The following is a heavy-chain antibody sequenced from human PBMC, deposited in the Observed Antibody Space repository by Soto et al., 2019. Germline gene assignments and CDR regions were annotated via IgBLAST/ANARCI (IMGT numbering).Heavy chain of an antibody. J-gene: IGHJ6*02. Sequence: ASVKVSCKASGYTFTGYYMHWVRQAPGQGLEWMGWINPNSGGTNYAQKFQGWVTMTRDTSISTAYMELSRLRSDDTAVYYCARDQIDILSGDYGYYYGMDVWGQGTTVTVSS. D-gene: IGHD4-17*01. V-gene: IGHV1-2*04. CDR3: ARDQIDILSGDYGYYYGMDV. CDR1: GYTFTGYY. CDR2: INPNSGGT.